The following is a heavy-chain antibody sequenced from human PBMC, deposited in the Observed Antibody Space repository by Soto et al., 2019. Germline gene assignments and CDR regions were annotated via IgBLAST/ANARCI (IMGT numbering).Heavy chain of an antibody. CDR3: ARDDNYDSSGYPV. V-gene: IGHV3-30-3*01. D-gene: IGHD3-22*01. CDR2: ISYDGSNK. J-gene: IGHJ4*02. CDR1: GFTFSSYA. Sequence: GGSLRLSCSASGFTFSSYAMHWVRPAPGKGLEWVAVISYDGSNKYYADSVKGRFTISRDNSKNTLYLQMNSLRAEDTAVYYCARDDNYDSSGYPVWGQGTLVTVSS.